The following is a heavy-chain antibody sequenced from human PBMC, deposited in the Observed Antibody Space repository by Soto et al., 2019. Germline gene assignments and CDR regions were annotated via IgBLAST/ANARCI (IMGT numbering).Heavy chain of an antibody. Sequence: ASVKVSCKTSGYTFNDYEINWVRRAPGQGLEWIGWMNPNSGETGYAQRFQGRVTMTTSSSPSTAYLELSTLTSDDTAVYYCARIAMPARPRWYNWFDPWGQGTLVTVSS. CDR1: GYTFNDYE. CDR3: ARIAMPARPRWYNWFDP. V-gene: IGHV1-8*02. CDR2: MNPNSGET. J-gene: IGHJ5*02. D-gene: IGHD2-2*01.